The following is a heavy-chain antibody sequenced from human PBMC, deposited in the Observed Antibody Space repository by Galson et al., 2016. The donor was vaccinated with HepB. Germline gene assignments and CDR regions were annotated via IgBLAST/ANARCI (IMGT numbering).Heavy chain of an antibody. CDR2: ISGSGAST. D-gene: IGHD2-15*01. Sequence: SLRLSCAGSGFTFSKHAVSWVRQAPGKGLEWVSGISGSGASTSYADSVEGRFTISRENSKNTLFLQMSSLRADDTAVYYCARSEAPSYYYFLDVWGKGATVTVSS. CDR3: ARSEAPSYYYFLDV. J-gene: IGHJ6*03. CDR1: GFTFSKHA. V-gene: IGHV3-23*01.